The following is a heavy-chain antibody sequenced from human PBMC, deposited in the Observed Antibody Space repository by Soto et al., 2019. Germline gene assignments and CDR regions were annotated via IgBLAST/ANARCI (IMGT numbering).Heavy chain of an antibody. CDR2: VYYSGST. CDR3: ARLGVASACTWWFDP. V-gene: IGHV4-39*01. J-gene: IGHJ5*02. Sequence: SQTMSLTCAVSGVSIHNSHSFWGWLRQPPGKGLEFIANVYYSGSTYYNPSLKSRFTIPIGTSQNQFSLKLSSVTCAATAVYYCARLGVASACTWWFDPWGQGTLVTVSS. D-gene: IGHD2-15*01. CDR1: GVSIHNSHSF.